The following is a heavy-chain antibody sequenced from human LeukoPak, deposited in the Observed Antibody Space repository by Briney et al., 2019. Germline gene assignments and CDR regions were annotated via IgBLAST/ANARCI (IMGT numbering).Heavy chain of an antibody. D-gene: IGHD2-21*02. J-gene: IGHJ6*03. CDR3: ARGGCGGDCYSGYYYMDV. V-gene: IGHV4-34*01. CDR1: GGSFSGYY. Sequence: SSETLSLTCAVDGGSFSGYYWSWIRQPPGKGLEWIGEINHSGSTNYNPSLKSRVTISVDTSKNQFSLKLSSVTAADTAVYYCARGGCGGDCYSGYYYMDVWGKGTTVTVSS. CDR2: INHSGST.